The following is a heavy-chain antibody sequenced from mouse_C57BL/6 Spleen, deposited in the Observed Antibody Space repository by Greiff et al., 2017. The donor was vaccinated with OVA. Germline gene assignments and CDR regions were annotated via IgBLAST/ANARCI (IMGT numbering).Heavy chain of an antibody. Sequence: QVQLQQSGAELARPGASVQLSCKASGYTFTSYGISWVKQRTGQGLEWIGEIYPRSGNTYYNEKFKGKATLTADKSSSTAYMELRSLTSEDSAVYFCARDVDEGLAYWGQGTLVTVSA. CDR3: ARDVDEGLAY. J-gene: IGHJ3*01. V-gene: IGHV1-81*01. D-gene: IGHD3-3*01. CDR1: GYTFTSYG. CDR2: IYPRSGNT.